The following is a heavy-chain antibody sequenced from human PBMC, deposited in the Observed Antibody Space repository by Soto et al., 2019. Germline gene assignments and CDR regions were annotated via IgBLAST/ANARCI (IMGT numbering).Heavy chain of an antibody. D-gene: IGHD6-13*01. CDR1: GGTFSSYA. Sequence: QVQLVQSGAEVKQPGSSVKVSCKASGGTFSSYAISWVRQAPGQGLEWMGGIIPIFGTANYAQKFQGRVTITADASTSTAYMELSSLRSEDTAVYYCARDPAYSSSWYVGWFDPWGQGTLVTVSS. J-gene: IGHJ5*02. CDR2: IIPIFGTA. CDR3: ARDPAYSSSWYVGWFDP. V-gene: IGHV1-69*01.